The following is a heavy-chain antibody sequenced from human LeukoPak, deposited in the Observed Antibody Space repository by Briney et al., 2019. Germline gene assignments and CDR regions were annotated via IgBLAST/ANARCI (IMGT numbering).Heavy chain of an antibody. J-gene: IGHJ4*02. V-gene: IGHV1-24*01. CDR2: FDPEDGET. CDR3: ATDLGGREYYDSSGYGGFDY. CDR1: GYTLTELS. D-gene: IGHD3-22*01. Sequence: ASVKVSCKVSGYTLTELSMHWVRQAPGKGSEWMGGFDPEDGETIYAQKFQGRVTITEDTSTDTAYMELSRLRSEDTAVYYCATDLGGREYYDSSGYGGFDYWGQGTLVTVSS.